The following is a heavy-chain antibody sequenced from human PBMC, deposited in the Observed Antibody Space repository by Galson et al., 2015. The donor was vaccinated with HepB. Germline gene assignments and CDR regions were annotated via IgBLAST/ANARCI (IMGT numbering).Heavy chain of an antibody. CDR2: IYPGDSDT. D-gene: IGHD4/OR15-4a*01. J-gene: IGHJ1*01. CDR1: GYTFGNYW. CDR3: ARASAPLAPSAEYFQH. V-gene: IGHV5-51*01. Sequence: QSGAEVKKPGESLRISCKASGYTFGNYWIVWVRQMPGKGLEWMGIIYPGDSDTRYSPSFQGHVTISADRSISTAYLQWSSLRASDTAMYYCARASAPLAPSAEYFQHWGQGTLVTVSS.